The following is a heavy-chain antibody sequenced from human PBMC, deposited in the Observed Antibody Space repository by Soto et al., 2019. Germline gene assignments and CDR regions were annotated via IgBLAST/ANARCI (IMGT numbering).Heavy chain of an antibody. CDR3: ARSAALYCSGGSCYWDDDYCMDV. J-gene: IGHJ6*02. V-gene: IGHV1-69*01. CDR1: GGTFSSYA. CDR2: IIPIFGTA. D-gene: IGHD2-15*01. Sequence: QVQLVQSGAEVKKPGSSVKVSCKASGGTFSSYAISWVRQAPGQGLEWMGGIIPIFGTANYAQKFQGRVTINADESTSTADMDRSSLRSEDTAVYYCARSAALYCSGGSCYWDDDYCMDVCGQGTTVTVS.